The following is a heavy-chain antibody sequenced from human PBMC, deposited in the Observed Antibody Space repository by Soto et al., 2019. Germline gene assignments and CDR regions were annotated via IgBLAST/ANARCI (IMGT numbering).Heavy chain of an antibody. CDR3: AKVSGSGSYSEPFDY. V-gene: IGHV3-23*01. D-gene: IGHD3-10*01. J-gene: IGHJ4*02. CDR1: GFSFSSYA. Sequence: GGSLRLSCAASGFSFSSYAMSWVRQAPGKGLEWVSAISGSGGSTYYADSVKGRFTISRDNSKNTLYLQMNSLRAKDTAVYYCAKVSGSGSYSEPFDYWGQGTLVTVSS. CDR2: ISGSGGST.